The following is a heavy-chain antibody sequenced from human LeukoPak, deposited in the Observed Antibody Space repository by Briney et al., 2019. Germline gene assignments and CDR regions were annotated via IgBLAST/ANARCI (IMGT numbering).Heavy chain of an antibody. CDR3: AKDGRSGWSHDAFDF. CDR1: GFTFSSYW. J-gene: IGHJ3*01. Sequence: PGGSLRLSCAASGFTFSSYWMSWVRQAPGKGLEWVSSVSSSSSYIYYADSVKGRFTISRDNAKNSLYLQMNSLRAEDTAVYYCAKDGRSGWSHDAFDFWGQGTMVTVSS. CDR2: VSSSSSYI. D-gene: IGHD6-19*01. V-gene: IGHV3-21*01.